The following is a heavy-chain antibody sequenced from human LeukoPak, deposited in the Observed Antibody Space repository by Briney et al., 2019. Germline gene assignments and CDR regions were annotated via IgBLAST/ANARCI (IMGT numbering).Heavy chain of an antibody. Sequence: SETLSLTCTVSGGSISSSSYYWGWIRQPPGKGLEWIGSIYYSGSTYYNPSLKSRVTISVDTSKNQFSLKLSSVTAADTAVYYCARVGRSITMVRGVIITRWFDPWGQGTLVTVSS. D-gene: IGHD3-10*01. CDR1: GGSISSSSYY. J-gene: IGHJ5*02. CDR3: ARVGRSITMVRGVIITRWFDP. CDR2: IYYSGST. V-gene: IGHV4-39*01.